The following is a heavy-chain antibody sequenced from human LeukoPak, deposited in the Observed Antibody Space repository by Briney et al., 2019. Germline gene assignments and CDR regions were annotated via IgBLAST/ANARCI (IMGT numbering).Heavy chain of an antibody. J-gene: IGHJ4*02. Sequence: SETLSLTCTVSGGSISSYYWSWIRQPPGKGLEWIGYIYYSGSTNYNPSLKSRVTISVDTSKNQFSLKLSSVTAADTAVYYCAREPYYYDSSGYGVYYFDYWGQGTLVTASS. V-gene: IGHV4-59*01. CDR2: IYYSGST. CDR1: GGSISSYY. D-gene: IGHD3-22*01. CDR3: AREPYYYDSSGYGVYYFDY.